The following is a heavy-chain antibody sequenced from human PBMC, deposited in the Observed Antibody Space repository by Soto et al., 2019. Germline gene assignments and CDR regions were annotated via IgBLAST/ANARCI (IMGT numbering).Heavy chain of an antibody. CDR3: ERHHTYSSSWYVGAYYYYGMDV. J-gene: IGHJ6*02. Sequence: SETLSLTCTVSGGSISSSSYYWGWIRQPPGKGLERIGSIYYSGSTYYNPSLKSRVTISLDTSKNQFSLKLSSVTAADGDVYYCERHHTYSSSWYVGAYYYYGMDVWGQGTTVTVSS. CDR2: IYYSGST. D-gene: IGHD6-13*01. V-gene: IGHV4-39*01. CDR1: GGSISSSSYY.